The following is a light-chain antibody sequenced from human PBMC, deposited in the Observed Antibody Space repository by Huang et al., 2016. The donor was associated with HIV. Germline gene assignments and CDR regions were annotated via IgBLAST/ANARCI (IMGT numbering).Light chain of an antibody. Sequence: EIVMTQSPVTLSVSPGERVTLSCRASQSVSTNLAWYQQKPGQPPRRLIYDASTRATGIPARFSGSGSGTEFTLTISSLQSEHFAVYYCQQYDTWPITFGPGTKVDTK. V-gene: IGKV3-15*01. CDR3: QQYDTWPIT. CDR1: QSVSTN. CDR2: DAS. J-gene: IGKJ3*01.